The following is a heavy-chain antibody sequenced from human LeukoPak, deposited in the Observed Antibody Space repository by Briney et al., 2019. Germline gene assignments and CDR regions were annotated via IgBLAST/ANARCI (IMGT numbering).Heavy chain of an antibody. CDR2: ISDSGST. V-gene: IGHV4-59*11. CDR3: ARGYDSSAYCPFNY. J-gene: IGHJ4*02. CDR1: GGSLSTHH. D-gene: IGHD3-22*01. Sequence: SETLSLTCVVSGGSLSTHHWSWIRQSPGRGLEWIGYISDSGSTNYNPSLKSRVTISVDTPKNQFSLMLSSVTAADTAVYYCARGYDSSAYCPFNYWGQGTPVTVSS.